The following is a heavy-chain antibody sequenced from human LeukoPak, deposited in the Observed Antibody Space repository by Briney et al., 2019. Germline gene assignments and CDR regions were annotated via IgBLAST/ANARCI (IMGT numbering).Heavy chain of an antibody. CDR2: IFHSGNT. D-gene: IGHD6-13*01. CDR3: ASGSGTAAHFDY. V-gene: IGHV4-30-4*01. Sequence: PSETMSLTCTVSGGSISSGEFYWSWIRQPPGKDLEWIGYIFHSGNTYYNPSLKSRCTISIDTSKNQFSLRLTSVTAADTAVYYCASGSGTAAHFDYWGQGTLVTVSS. CDR1: GGSISSGEFY. J-gene: IGHJ4*02.